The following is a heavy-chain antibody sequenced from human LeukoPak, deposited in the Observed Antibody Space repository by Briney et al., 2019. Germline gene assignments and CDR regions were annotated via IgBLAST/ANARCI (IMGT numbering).Heavy chain of an antibody. J-gene: IGHJ3*01. Sequence: SETLSLTCTVSGGSISSYYWSWIRQPPGKGLEWLGYIYYSGSTDYNPSLKSRVTISVDTSRNQFSLKLSSVTAADTAVYYCARGDRYYYHYTGSYALDVWGQGTRVTVSS. V-gene: IGHV4-59*01. CDR2: IYYSGST. CDR3: ARGDRYYYHYTGSYALDV. CDR1: GGSISSYY. D-gene: IGHD3-22*01.